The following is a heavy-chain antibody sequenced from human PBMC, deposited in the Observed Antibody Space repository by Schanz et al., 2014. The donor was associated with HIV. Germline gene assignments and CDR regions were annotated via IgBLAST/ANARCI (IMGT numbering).Heavy chain of an antibody. V-gene: IGHV3-23*01. D-gene: IGHD2-2*01. CDR3: AKSTWVDN. CDR2: ISEFGGSA. Sequence: EVQLLESGGGLVQPGGSLRLYCAASGFTFSSLGRSWVRQAPGEGLEWVSGISEFGGSAWYADSVKGRFTISRDNSKNTLYLQMDSLRAEDTALYFCAKSTWVDNCGQGTLVTVSS. CDR1: GFTFSSLG. J-gene: IGHJ4*02.